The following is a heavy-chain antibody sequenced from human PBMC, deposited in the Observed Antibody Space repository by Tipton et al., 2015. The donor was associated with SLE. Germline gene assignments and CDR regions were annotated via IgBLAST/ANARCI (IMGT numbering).Heavy chain of an antibody. CDR3: AKEGHDVIGTPHYYYGMDV. D-gene: IGHD1-20*01. V-gene: IGHV3-66*01. J-gene: IGHJ6*02. CDR2: IYTSADT. CDR1: GFTVSNIH. Sequence: GSLRLSCAASGFTVSNIHMTWVRQAPGKGLEWVSNIYTSADTYYAESVKGRFTLSRDNSRNTLSLQMNSLRAEDTAVYFCAKEGHDVIGTPHYYYGMDVWGQGTTVTVSS.